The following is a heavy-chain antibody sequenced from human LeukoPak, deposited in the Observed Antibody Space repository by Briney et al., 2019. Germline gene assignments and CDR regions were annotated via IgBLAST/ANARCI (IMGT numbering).Heavy chain of an antibody. Sequence: GGSLRLSCAASGFTFSNAWMSWVRQAPGKGLEWVGRIKSKTDGGTTDYAAPVKGRFTISRDDSKNTLYLQMNSLRAEDTAFYYYARESTPAPSSRWYFDLWGRGTLVTVSS. D-gene: IGHD4-23*01. CDR3: ARESTPAPSSRWYFDL. V-gene: IGHV3-15*01. CDR1: GFTFSNAW. CDR2: IKSKTDGGTT. J-gene: IGHJ2*01.